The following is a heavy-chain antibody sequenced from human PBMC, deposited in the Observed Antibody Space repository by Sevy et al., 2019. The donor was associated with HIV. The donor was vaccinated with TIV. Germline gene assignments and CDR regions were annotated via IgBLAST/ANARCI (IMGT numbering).Heavy chain of an antibody. CDR2: ISSSSSYI. CDR3: ARVGRKLVSDY. V-gene: IGHV3-21*04. Sequence: GGSLRLSCAASGFTFSSYSMNWVRQAPGKGLEWVSSISSSSSYIYYADSVKGRFTISRDNAKNSLYLQMNGLRAEDTAVYYCARVGRKLVSDYWGQGTLVTVSS. J-gene: IGHJ4*02. CDR1: GFTFSSYS. D-gene: IGHD6-13*01.